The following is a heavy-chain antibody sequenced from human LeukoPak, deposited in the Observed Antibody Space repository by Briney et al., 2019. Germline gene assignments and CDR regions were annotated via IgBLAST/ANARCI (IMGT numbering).Heavy chain of an antibody. V-gene: IGHV4-30-4*08. CDR2: IYYSGST. CDR3: ASPRTTGRAFDI. J-gene: IGHJ3*02. CDR1: GGSISSGGYY. Sequence: ASETLSLTCTVSGGSISSGGYYWSWIRQPPGKGLEWIGYIYYSGSTYYNPSLKSRVTISVDTSKNQFSLKLSSVTAADTAVYYCASPRTTGRAFDIWGQGTMVTVSS. D-gene: IGHD4-11*01.